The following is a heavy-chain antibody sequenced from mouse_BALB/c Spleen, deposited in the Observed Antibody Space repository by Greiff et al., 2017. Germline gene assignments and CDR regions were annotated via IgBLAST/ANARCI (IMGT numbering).Heavy chain of an antibody. V-gene: IGHV1-15*01. J-gene: IGHJ2*01. CDR2: IDPETGGT. CDR1: GYTFTDYE. Sequence: VQLQQSGAELVRPGASVTLSCKASGYTFTDYEMHWVKQTPVHGLEWIGAIDPETGGTAYNQKFKGKATLTADKSSSTAYMELRSLTSEDSAVYYCTREVRPDFDYWGQGTTLTVSS. D-gene: IGHD2-14*01. CDR3: TREVRPDFDY.